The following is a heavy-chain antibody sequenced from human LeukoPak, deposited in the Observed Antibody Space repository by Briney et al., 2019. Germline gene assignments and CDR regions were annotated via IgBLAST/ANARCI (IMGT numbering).Heavy chain of an antibody. CDR3: AKGGDFWSGYYPDAFDI. Sequence: PGGSLRLSCAASGFTFSSYAMSWVRQAPGKGLEWVSAISGSGGSTYYADSVKGRFTISRDNSKNTLYLQMNSLRAEDTAVYYCAKGGDFWSGYYPDAFDIWGQGTMVTVSS. J-gene: IGHJ3*02. CDR2: ISGSGGST. D-gene: IGHD3-3*01. CDR1: GFTFSSYA. V-gene: IGHV3-23*01.